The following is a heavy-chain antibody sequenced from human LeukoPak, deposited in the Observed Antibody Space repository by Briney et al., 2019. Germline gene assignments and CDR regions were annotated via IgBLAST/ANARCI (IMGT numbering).Heavy chain of an antibody. J-gene: IGHJ4*02. CDR1: GFTFSSYG. V-gene: IGHV3-30*02. CDR3: AREIRDYDILTGYLKKYYFDY. CDR2: IRYDGSNK. Sequence: PGGSLRLSCAASGFTFSSYGMHWVRQAPGKGLEWVAFIRYDGSNKYYADSVKGRFTISRDNAKNSLYLQMNSLRAEDTAVYYCAREIRDYDILTGYLKKYYFDYWGQGTLVTVSS. D-gene: IGHD3-9*01.